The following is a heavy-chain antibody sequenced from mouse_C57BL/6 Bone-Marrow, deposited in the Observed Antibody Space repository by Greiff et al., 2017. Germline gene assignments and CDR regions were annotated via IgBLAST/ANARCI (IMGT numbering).Heavy chain of an antibody. CDR1: GYTFTSYW. V-gene: IGHV1-69*01. CDR3: ARIYYEYEEYYAMDY. Sequence: QVHVKQPGAELVMPGASVKLSCKASGYTFTSYWMHWVKQRPGQGLEWIGEIDPSDSYTNYNQKFKGKSTLTVDKSSSTAYMQLSSLTSEDSAVYYCARIYYEYEEYYAMDYWGQGTSVTVSS. D-gene: IGHD2-4*01. J-gene: IGHJ4*01. CDR2: IDPSDSYT.